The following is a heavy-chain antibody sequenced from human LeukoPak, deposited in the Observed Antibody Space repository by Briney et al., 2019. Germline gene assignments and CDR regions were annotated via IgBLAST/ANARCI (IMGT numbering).Heavy chain of an antibody. D-gene: IGHD1-26*01. CDR3: ARDAWGSLDY. V-gene: IGHV1-2*04. Sequence: ASVKVSCKASGYTFTGYYMHWVRQAPGQGLEWMGWINPNSGGTKHAQKFQGWVTMTRDTSISTAYMELSRLRSDDTAVYYCARDAWGSLDYWGQGTLVTVSS. J-gene: IGHJ4*02. CDR1: GYTFTGYY. CDR2: INPNSGGT.